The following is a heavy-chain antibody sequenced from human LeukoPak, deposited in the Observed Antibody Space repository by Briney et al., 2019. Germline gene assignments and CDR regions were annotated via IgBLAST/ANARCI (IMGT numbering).Heavy chain of an antibody. J-gene: IGHJ4*02. CDR1: GYSISSGYY. V-gene: IGHV4-38-2*02. CDR2: IYHSGST. CDR3: AGLITGTTFY. Sequence: SETLSLTCTVSGYSISSGYYWGWIRQPPGKGLEWIGSIYHSGSTYYNPSLKSRVTISVDTSKNQFSLKLSSVTAADTAVYYCAGLITGTTFYWGQGTLVTVSS. D-gene: IGHD1-7*01.